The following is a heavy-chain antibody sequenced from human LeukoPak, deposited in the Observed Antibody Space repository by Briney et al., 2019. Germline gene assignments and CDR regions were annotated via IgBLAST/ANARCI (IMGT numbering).Heavy chain of an antibody. V-gene: IGHV3-21*01. CDR1: GFTFSSYS. CDR3: ARGQVGALGDFDY. J-gene: IGHJ4*02. CDR2: ISSSSSYI. Sequence: GGSLRLSCAASGFTFSSYSMNWVRQAPGKGLEWVSSISSSSSYIYYADSVKGRFTISRDNAKNSLYLQMNSLRAEDTAVYYCARGQVGALGDFDYWGQGTLVTVSS. D-gene: IGHD1-26*01.